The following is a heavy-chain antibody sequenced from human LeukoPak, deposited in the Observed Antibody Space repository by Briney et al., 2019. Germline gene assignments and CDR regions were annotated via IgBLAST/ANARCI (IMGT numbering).Heavy chain of an antibody. V-gene: IGHV4-4*07. J-gene: IGHJ4*02. CDR1: GASISSYY. CDR3: ARVGYGDYYFDY. CDR2: IYSSGST. D-gene: IGHD4-17*01. Sequence: SETLSLTCTVSGASISSYYRSWIRQPAGKGLEWIGRIYSSGSTTYNPSLKSRVSMSVDTSKNQFSLKLSSVTAADTAVYYCARVGYGDYYFDYWGPGTLVTVSS.